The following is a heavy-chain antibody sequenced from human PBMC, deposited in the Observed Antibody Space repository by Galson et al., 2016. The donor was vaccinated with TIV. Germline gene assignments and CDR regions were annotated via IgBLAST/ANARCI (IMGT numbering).Heavy chain of an antibody. D-gene: IGHD7-27*01. Sequence: IFINYYIHWVRQAPGQGLEWLGWFNPDSGATQYAQKFQGRVTMTRDTSISTAYMELRRLISDDTAVYYCARVNWARAFDYWGQGTQVTVSS. CDR1: IFINYY. CDR3: ARVNWARAFDY. CDR2: FNPDSGAT. J-gene: IGHJ4*02. V-gene: IGHV1-2*02.